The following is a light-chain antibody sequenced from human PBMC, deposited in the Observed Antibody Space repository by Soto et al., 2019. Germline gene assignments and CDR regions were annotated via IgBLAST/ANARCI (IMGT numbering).Light chain of an antibody. CDR1: QSVNSY. CDR2: DAS. Sequence: EIVLTRSPATLSLSPGERATLSCRASQSVNSYLAWYQQKPGLAPRLLIYDASSRATGTPARFSGSGSGTDFTLTISSLEPEDFAVYYCQHRSIWPVSFGQGTRLEIK. CDR3: QHRSIWPVS. J-gene: IGKJ5*01. V-gene: IGKV3-11*01.